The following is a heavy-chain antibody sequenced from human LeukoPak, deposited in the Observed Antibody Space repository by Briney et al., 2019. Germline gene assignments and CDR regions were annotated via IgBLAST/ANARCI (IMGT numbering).Heavy chain of an antibody. D-gene: IGHD5-12*01. J-gene: IGHJ4*02. CDR3: VREGGYDPFEN. V-gene: IGHV3-74*01. CDR2: IDSDGSSR. Sequence: GGSLRLSCAASGVTFSYHWMHWVRQAPGKGLVWVSRIDSDGSSRSYAGSVKGRFTISRDNAKNTLYLQMNSLRAEDTAVYYCVREGGYDPFENWGQGTLVTVSS. CDR1: GVTFSYHW.